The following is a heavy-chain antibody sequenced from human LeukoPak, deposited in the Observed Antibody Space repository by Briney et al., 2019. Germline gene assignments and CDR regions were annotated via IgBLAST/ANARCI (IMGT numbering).Heavy chain of an antibody. CDR3: ARGGGYQLLTPAEYFQH. J-gene: IGHJ1*01. CDR2: INHSGST. CDR1: GGSFSGYY. D-gene: IGHD2-2*01. V-gene: IGHV4-34*01. Sequence: PSETLSLTCAVYGGSFSGYYWSWIRQPPGKGLEWIGEINHSGSTNHNPSLKSRVTISVDTSRNQFSLKLSSVTAADTAVYYCARGGGYQLLTPAEYFQHWGQGTLVTVSS.